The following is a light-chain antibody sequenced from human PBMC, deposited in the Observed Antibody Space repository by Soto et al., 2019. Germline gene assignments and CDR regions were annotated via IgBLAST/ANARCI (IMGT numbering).Light chain of an antibody. V-gene: IGKV3-11*01. J-gene: IGKJ4*01. CDR3: QQRSNWPLT. CDR1: QSVSSY. Sequence: EIVLTQSPATLSLSPGERATLSCRASQSVSSYLAWYQQKPGQAPRLLIYDASNRANGIPARFSGSGSGTDFTLTFSSVEPEDFAVYYCQQRSNWPLTFGGGTKVEIK. CDR2: DAS.